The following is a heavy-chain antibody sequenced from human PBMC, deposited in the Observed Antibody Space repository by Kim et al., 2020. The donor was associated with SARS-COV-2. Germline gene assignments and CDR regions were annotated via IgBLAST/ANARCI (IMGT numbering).Heavy chain of an antibody. CDR1: AFTFSSYA. CDR3: AKGRGSNTNSCYNY. CDR2: ISTSGGST. D-gene: IGHD2-2*02. V-gene: IGHV3-23*01. J-gene: IGHJ4*02. Sequence: GGSLRLSCAASAFTFSSYAMNWVRQAPGKGLEWVSVISTSGGSTYYADSVKGRFTISRDNSKNTLYLQMNSLRAEDTAVYYCAKGRGSNTNSCYNYWGQGNLVTVTS.